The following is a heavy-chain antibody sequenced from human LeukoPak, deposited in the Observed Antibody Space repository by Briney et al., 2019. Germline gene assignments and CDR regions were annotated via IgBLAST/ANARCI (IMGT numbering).Heavy chain of an antibody. CDR2: IDSGGST. CDR3: AKASWVSSADAVL. V-gene: IGHV3-53*01. J-gene: IGHJ4*02. CDR1: GFTASSNY. D-gene: IGHD2-15*01. Sequence: GGSLRLSCAASGFTASSNYMSWVRQAPGKGLEWVSVIDSGGSTYYADSVKGRFTLSRDDSRNTVYLQMNNLRVEDTAVYFCAKASWVSSADAVLWGQGTLVTVSS.